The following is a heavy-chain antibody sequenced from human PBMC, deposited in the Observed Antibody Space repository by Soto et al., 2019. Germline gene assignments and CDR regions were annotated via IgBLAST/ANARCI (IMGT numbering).Heavy chain of an antibody. D-gene: IGHD1-26*01. Sequence: QLQLQESGPGLVKPSETLSLTCTVSGFSISSSSHYWGRIRQPPGKGLEFIGSIYYSGSTYHNPSLKSRVTMSVDTSKNQISLTLSSVTAADTAVYYCAGAPFVVIVPTAWGQGTLVTVSS. J-gene: IGHJ5*02. V-gene: IGHV4-39*01. CDR1: GFSISSSSHY. CDR3: AGAPFVVIVPTA. CDR2: IYYSGST.